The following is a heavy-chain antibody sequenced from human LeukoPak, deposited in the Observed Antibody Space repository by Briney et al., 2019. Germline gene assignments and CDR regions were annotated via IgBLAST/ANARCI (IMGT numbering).Heavy chain of an antibody. V-gene: IGHV1-2*02. D-gene: IGHD3-10*01. CDR3: ASLEYGSGSYYRDDAFDI. Sequence: ASVKVSCKASGYTFTGYYTHWVRQAPGQGLEWMGWINPNSGGTNYAQKFQGRVTMTRDTSISTAYMELSRLRSDDTAVYYCASLEYGSGSYYRDDAFDIWGQGTMVTVSS. J-gene: IGHJ3*02. CDR2: INPNSGGT. CDR1: GYTFTGYY.